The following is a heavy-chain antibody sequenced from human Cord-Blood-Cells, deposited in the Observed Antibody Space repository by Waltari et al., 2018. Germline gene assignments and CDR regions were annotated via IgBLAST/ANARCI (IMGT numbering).Heavy chain of an antibody. CDR2: INHSGST. Sequence: QVQLQQWGAGLLKPSETLSLTCAVYGGSFCGYYWSWIRQPPGKGLEWIGEINHSGSTNYNPALKSRVTISVDTSKNQFSLKLSSVTAADTAVYYCARGLVPMEGGAVDDYWGQGTLVTVSS. V-gene: IGHV4-34*01. CDR1: GGSFCGYY. D-gene: IGHD3-16*01. J-gene: IGHJ4*02. CDR3: ARGLVPMEGGAVDDY.